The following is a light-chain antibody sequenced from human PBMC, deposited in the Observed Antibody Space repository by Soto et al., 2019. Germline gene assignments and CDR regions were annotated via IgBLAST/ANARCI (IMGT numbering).Light chain of an antibody. J-gene: IGKJ2*01. Sequence: ELVMTQSPAPLSVSPGERVTLSCRASQSVSRKLAWYQQKPGQAPRLLIYGTTTRATGIPARFSGSGSGTEFTLTISSLQSEDFGIYYCQQYGHWPPYTFGQGTTLETK. CDR1: QSVSRK. V-gene: IGKV3-15*01. CDR3: QQYGHWPPYT. CDR2: GTT.